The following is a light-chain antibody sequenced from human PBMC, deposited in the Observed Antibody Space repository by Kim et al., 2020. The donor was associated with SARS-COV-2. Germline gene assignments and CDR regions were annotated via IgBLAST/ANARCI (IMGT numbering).Light chain of an antibody. J-gene: IGKJ3*01. CDR3: QQYGSSPYI. CDR1: QTISKTY. Sequence: SPGERATLSCRASQTISKTYIAWYQQTPGQAPRLLIYGASNRATGIPDRFSGSGSGADFTLTISRLEPEDFAVYYCQQYGSSPYIFGPGTKVDIK. V-gene: IGKV3-20*01. CDR2: GAS.